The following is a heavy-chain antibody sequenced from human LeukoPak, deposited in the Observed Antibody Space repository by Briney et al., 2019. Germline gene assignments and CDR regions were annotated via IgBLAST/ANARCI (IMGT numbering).Heavy chain of an antibody. Sequence: GGSLRLSCAASGFTFSSYAMSWVRQAPGKGLEWVAVISYDGSNKYYADSVKGRFTISRDNSKNTLYLQMNSLRAEDTAVYYCARDQGMATLDYWGQGTLVTVSS. V-gene: IGHV3-30-3*01. D-gene: IGHD5-24*01. J-gene: IGHJ4*02. CDR2: ISYDGSNK. CDR3: ARDQGMATLDY. CDR1: GFTFSSYA.